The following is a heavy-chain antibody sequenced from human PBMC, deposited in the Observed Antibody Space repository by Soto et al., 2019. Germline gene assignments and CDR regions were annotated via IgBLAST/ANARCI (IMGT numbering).Heavy chain of an antibody. Sequence: QVQLVQSGAEVKKPGSSVKVSCKASGGTFSSYAISWVRQAPGQGLEWMGGIIPIFGTANYAQKFQGRVTMTADESTSTAYMELSSLRSEDTAVYYCARGGEGATIPHYYYGMDVWGQGTTVTVSS. CDR1: GGTFSSYA. D-gene: IGHD1-26*01. CDR3: ARGGEGATIPHYYYGMDV. V-gene: IGHV1-69*12. CDR2: IIPIFGTA. J-gene: IGHJ6*02.